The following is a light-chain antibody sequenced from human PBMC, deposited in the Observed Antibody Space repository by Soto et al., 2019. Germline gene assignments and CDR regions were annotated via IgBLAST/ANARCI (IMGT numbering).Light chain of an antibody. Sequence: QSVLTQPPSATGSPGQSVTISCTGTSSDVGSYKYVSWYQQHPGKAPKVIIYEVTKRPSGVPDRFSGSKSGNTASLTVSGLQAEDEADYYCTSYADGNNIVFGAGTNLTVL. V-gene: IGLV2-8*01. J-gene: IGLJ1*01. CDR2: EVT. CDR1: SSDVGSYKY. CDR3: TSYADGNNIV.